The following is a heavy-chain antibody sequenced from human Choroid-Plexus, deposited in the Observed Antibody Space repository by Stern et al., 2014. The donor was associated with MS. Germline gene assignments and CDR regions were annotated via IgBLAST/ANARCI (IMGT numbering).Heavy chain of an antibody. Sequence: VQLVESEAEVKKPGASVKVSCKASGYIFTGYYIHWVRKAPGQGLEWMALINPNTGGTKYAQKFQGRVTMSRDTSISTAYVELSSLTSDDTAVYYCARDQRGITIFGVVTDYYYLGMDVWGQGTTVTVSS. CDR1: GYIFTGYY. CDR3: ARDQRGITIFGVVTDYYYLGMDV. CDR2: INPNTGGT. J-gene: IGHJ6*02. V-gene: IGHV1-2*02. D-gene: IGHD3-3*01.